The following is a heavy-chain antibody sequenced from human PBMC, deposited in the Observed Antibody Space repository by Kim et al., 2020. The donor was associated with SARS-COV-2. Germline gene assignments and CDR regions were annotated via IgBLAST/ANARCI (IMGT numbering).Heavy chain of an antibody. V-gene: IGHV1-69*13. CDR2: IIPIFGTA. CDR3: ARAAMVAYYYDSSGYGAFDI. D-gene: IGHD3-22*01. Sequence: SVKVSCKASGGTFSSYAISWVRQAPGQGLEWMGGIIPIFGTANYAQKFQGRVTITADESTSTAYMELSSLRSEDTAVYYCARAAMVAYYYDSSGYGAFDIWGQGTMVTVSS. J-gene: IGHJ3*02. CDR1: GGTFSSYA.